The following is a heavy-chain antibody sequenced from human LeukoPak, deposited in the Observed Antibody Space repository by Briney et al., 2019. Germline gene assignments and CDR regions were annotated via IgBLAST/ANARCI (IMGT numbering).Heavy chain of an antibody. CDR1: GFTFSSYS. V-gene: IGHV3-21*01. J-gene: IGHJ4*02. D-gene: IGHD4-17*01. Sequence: GGSLRLSCAASGFTFSSYSMNWVRQAPGKGLEWVSSISSSSSYIYYADSVKGRLTISRDNAKNSLYLQMNSLRAEDTAVYYCAREPSYGDDLDYWGQGTLVTVSS. CDR3: AREPSYGDDLDY. CDR2: ISSSSSYI.